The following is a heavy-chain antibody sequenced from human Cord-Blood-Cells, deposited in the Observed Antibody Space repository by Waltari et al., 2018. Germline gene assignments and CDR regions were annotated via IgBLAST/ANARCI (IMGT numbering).Heavy chain of an antibody. CDR2: INPNSGDT. CDR3: ARVVLGNDAFDI. D-gene: IGHD2-8*02. CDR1: GYTFTGYY. J-gene: IGHJ3*02. Sequence: QVQLVQSGAEVKKPGASVKVSCKASGYTFTGYYMHWVRQAPGQGLEWMGWINPNSGDTNYAQKFQGRVTMTRDTSISTAYMELSRLRSDDTAVYYCARVVLGNDAFDIWGQGTMVTVSS. V-gene: IGHV1-2*02.